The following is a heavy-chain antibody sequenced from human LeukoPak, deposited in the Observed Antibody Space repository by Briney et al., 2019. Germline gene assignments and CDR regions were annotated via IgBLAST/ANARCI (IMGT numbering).Heavy chain of an antibody. CDR3: ARELQLLNAFDI. D-gene: IGHD5-18*01. V-gene: IGHV1-2*02. J-gene: IGHJ3*02. CDR2: INPNSGGT. Sequence: ASVKVSCKASGYTFTGYYMHWVRQAPGQGLEWMGWINPNSGGTNYAQKFQGRVTMTRDTSISTAYMELSRLRSDDTAVYYCARELQLLNAFDIWGQGTMVTVSS. CDR1: GYTFTGYY.